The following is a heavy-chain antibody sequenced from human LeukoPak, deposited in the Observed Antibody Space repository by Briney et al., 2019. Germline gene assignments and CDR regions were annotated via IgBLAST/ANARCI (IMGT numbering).Heavy chain of an antibody. J-gene: IGHJ3*02. V-gene: IGHV3-23*01. CDR3: AKDGVEMATIEERRGAFDI. Sequence: GGSLRLSCAASGFTFSSYAMSWVRQAPGKGLEWVSAISGSGGSTYYADSVEGRFTISRDNSKNTLYLQMNSLRAEDTAVYYCAKDGVEMATIEERRGAFDIWGQGTMVTVSS. CDR1: GFTFSSYA. CDR2: ISGSGGST. D-gene: IGHD5-24*01.